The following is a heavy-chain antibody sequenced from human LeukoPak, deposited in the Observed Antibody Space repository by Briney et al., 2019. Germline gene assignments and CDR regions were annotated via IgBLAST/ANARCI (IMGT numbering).Heavy chain of an antibody. CDR3: ARGMGPADMPNSWSMYYFDY. J-gene: IGHJ4*02. CDR1: GFTFSDYY. Sequence: GGSLRLSCAASGFTFSDYYMSWIRQAPGKGLEWVSYISSSGSTIYYADSVKGRFTISRDNAKNSLYLQMNSLRSEDTAVYYCARGMGPADMPNSWSMYYFDYWGQGTQVTVSS. V-gene: IGHV3-11*01. CDR2: ISSSGSTI. D-gene: IGHD6-13*01.